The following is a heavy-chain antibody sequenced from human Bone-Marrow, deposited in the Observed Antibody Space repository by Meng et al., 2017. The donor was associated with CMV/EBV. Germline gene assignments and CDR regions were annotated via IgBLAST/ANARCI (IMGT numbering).Heavy chain of an antibody. CDR1: GGTFSSYA. CDR2: IIPIFGTA. D-gene: IGHD6-13*01. J-gene: IGHJ6*02. CDR3: AREGSGQPYYYGMDV. V-gene: IGHV1-69*05. Sequence: SVQVSCKAAGGTFSSYAISWVRQAPGQGLEWMGGIIPIFGTANYAQKFQGRVTIITDESTSTAYMELSCLRSEDTAVYYCAREGSGQPYYYGMDVWGQGTTVTVSS.